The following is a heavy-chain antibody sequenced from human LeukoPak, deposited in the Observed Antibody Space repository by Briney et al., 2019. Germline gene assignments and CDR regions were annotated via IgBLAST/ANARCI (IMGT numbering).Heavy chain of an antibody. J-gene: IGHJ3*02. CDR1: GGSISSYY. Sequence: SETLSLTCTVSGGSISSYYWSWIRQPAGKGLEWIGRIYTSGSTNYNPSLKSRVTMSVDTSKNQFSLKLSSVTAADTAVYYCAREPRYFAGYAFDIWGQGTMVTVSS. V-gene: IGHV4-4*07. D-gene: IGHD3-9*01. CDR2: IYTSGST. CDR3: AREPRYFAGYAFDI.